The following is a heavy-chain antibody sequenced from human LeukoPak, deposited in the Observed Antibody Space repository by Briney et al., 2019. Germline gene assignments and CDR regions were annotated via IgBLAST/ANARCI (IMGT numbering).Heavy chain of an antibody. CDR3: ARGDQYYYDSSVGD. V-gene: IGHV1-69*01. CDR1: GGTFSSYA. Sequence: SVKVSCKASGGTFSSYAISWVRQAPGQGLGWMGGIIPIFGTANYAQKFQGRVTITADESTSTAYMELSSLRSEDTAVYYCARGDQYYYDSSVGDWGQGTLVTVSS. J-gene: IGHJ4*02. D-gene: IGHD3-22*01. CDR2: IIPIFGTA.